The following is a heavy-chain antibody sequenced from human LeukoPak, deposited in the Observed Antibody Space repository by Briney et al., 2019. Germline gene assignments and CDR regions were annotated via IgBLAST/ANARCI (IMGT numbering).Heavy chain of an antibody. D-gene: IGHD3/OR15-3a*01. CDR1: GYTFTDYY. CDR2: IHPKSGGA. V-gene: IGHV1-2*02. J-gene: IGHJ4*02. Sequence: ASVKVSCKASGYTFTDYYFHGIRQTPGQGLEWMGGIHPKSGGAKYGQKFQGRVTMTRDTSITTGYMELSRLTSDDTPVYHCAIESPSGTSDFSKCFDFWGQGTLVTVSS. CDR3: AIESPSGTSDFSKCFDF.